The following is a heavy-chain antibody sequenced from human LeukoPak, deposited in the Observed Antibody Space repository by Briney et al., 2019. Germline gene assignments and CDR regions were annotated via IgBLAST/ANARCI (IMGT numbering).Heavy chain of an antibody. Sequence: GGSLRLSCAASGFTFSSYGMHWVRQAPGKGLEWVAFIRYDGSNKYYADSVKGRFTISRDNSKNTLYLQMNSLRAEDTAVYYCAKDRSGYYDSSGYFDYWGQGTLVTVSS. D-gene: IGHD3-22*01. J-gene: IGHJ4*02. V-gene: IGHV3-30*02. CDR2: IRYDGSNK. CDR1: GFTFSSYG. CDR3: AKDRSGYYDSSGYFDY.